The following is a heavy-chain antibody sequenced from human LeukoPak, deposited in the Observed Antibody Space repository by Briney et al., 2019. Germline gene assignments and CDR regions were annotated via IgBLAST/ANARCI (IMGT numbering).Heavy chain of an antibody. J-gene: IGHJ5*02. CDR1: GGSISSSSYY. CDR3: ARQGSKFDP. Sequence: SETLSLACTVSGGSISSSSYYWGWIRQSPGKGLEWIGSIYYSGRTYYNPSLKSRVTISVDTSKNQFSLKLSSVTAADTAVYYCARQGSKFDPWGQGTLVTVSS. CDR2: IYYSGRT. V-gene: IGHV4-39*01.